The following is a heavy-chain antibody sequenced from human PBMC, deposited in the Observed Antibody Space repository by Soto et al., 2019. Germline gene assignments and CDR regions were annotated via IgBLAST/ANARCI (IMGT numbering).Heavy chain of an antibody. Sequence: PXGSLRLSCTGSGFSFSSDSMGWVRQAPGKGLEWVASTSSSGSFMNYADSVKGRFTISRDNAKNSLYLQMSGLKDEDTAVYYCARDPPTGTTLDWADYWGQGPLVTVSS. CDR2: TSSSGSFM. CDR3: ARDPPTGTTLDWADY. D-gene: IGHD1-7*01. V-gene: IGHV3-21*01. CDR1: GFSFSSDS. J-gene: IGHJ1*01.